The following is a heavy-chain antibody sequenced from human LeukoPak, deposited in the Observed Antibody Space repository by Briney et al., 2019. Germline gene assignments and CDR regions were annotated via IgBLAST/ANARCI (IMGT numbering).Heavy chain of an antibody. V-gene: IGHV3-23*01. J-gene: IGHJ4*02. CDR2: ISGSGGST. CDR3: AKDSFPSRAVAGTFDY. D-gene: IGHD6-19*01. CDR1: GFTFSSYA. Sequence: PGGSLRLSCAASGFTFSSYAMSWVCQAPGKGLEWVSAISGSGGSTYYADSVKGRFTISRDNSKNTLYLQMNSLRAEDTAVYYCAKDSFPSRAVAGTFDYWGQGTLVTVSS.